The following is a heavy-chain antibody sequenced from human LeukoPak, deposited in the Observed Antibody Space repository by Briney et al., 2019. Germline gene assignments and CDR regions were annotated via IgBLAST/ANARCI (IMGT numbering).Heavy chain of an antibody. D-gene: IGHD6-13*01. J-gene: IGHJ4*02. CDR3: ARTLSADQNFDY. CDR1: GYRFTNYC. CDR2: IYPDDSDT. V-gene: IGHV5-51*01. Sequence: GESLKISCKGFGYRFTNYCIVWVRQMPGKGLEWMGIIYPDDSDTIYSPSFQGQVTISADKSISTAYLQWSSLKASDTAIYYCARTLSADQNFDYWGQGTLVTVSS.